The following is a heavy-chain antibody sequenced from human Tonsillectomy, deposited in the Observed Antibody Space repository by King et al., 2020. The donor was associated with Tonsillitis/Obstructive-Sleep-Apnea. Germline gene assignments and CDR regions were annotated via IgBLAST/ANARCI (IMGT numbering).Heavy chain of an antibody. V-gene: IGHV3-74*01. D-gene: IGHD4-17*01. CDR3: VRFNYGDCSHVFGV. Sequence: VQLVESGGGLVQPGGSLRLSCAASGFSFSRYWMHWVRQAPGKGLGWVSRIDSDGSRPAYADAVQGRFTVSRDNAKNTLYLEMNSLRAEDTAVYYGVRFNYGDCSHVFGVWGQGTMVAVSS. CDR2: IDSDGSRP. J-gene: IGHJ3*01. CDR1: GFSFSRYW.